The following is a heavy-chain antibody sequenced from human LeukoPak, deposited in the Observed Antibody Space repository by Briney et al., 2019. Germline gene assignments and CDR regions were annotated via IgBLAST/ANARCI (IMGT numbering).Heavy chain of an antibody. Sequence: PGGSLRLSCSASGFTFSSYNMNWVRQAPGKGLEWVSYISSSGSTIYYADSVKGRFTISRDNAKNSLYLQMNSLRAEDTAVYYCARAHVRSSSGSYNFRFYLDYYYYYMDVWGKGTTVTISS. V-gene: IGHV3-48*04. CDR3: ARAHVRSSSGSYNFRFYLDYYYYYMDV. CDR2: ISSSGSTI. D-gene: IGHD3-10*01. CDR1: GFTFSSYN. J-gene: IGHJ6*03.